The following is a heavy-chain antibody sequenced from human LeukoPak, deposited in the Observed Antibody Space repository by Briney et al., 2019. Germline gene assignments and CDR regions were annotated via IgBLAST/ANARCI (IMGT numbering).Heavy chain of an antibody. Sequence: SETLSLTCAVYGGSFSGYYWSWIRQPPGKGLEWIGEINHSGSTNYNPSLKSRVTISVDTSKNQFSLKLGSVTAADTAVYYCARDGPIGVYYWGQGTLVTVSS. J-gene: IGHJ4*02. CDR2: INHSGST. CDR3: ARDGPIGVYY. CDR1: GGSFSGYY. D-gene: IGHD3-16*01. V-gene: IGHV4-34*01.